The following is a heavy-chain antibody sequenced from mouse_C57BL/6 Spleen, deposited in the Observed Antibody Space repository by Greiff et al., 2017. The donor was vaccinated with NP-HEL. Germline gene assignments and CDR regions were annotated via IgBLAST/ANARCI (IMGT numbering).Heavy chain of an antibody. CDR3: ARPDYYGSSSFDY. Sequence: QVQLQQSGAELVRPGTSVKVSCKASGYAFTNYLIEWVKQRPGQGLEWIGVINPGGGGTNYNEKFKGKATLTADKSSSTAYMQLSSLTSEDSAVYFCARPDYYGSSSFDYWGQGTTLTVSS. V-gene: IGHV1-54*01. CDR2: INPGGGGT. D-gene: IGHD1-1*01. CDR1: GYAFTNYL. J-gene: IGHJ2*01.